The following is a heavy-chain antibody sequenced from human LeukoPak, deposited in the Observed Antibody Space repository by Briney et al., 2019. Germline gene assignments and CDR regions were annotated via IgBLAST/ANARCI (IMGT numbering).Heavy chain of an antibody. D-gene: IGHD4-23*01. J-gene: IGHJ6*02. V-gene: IGHV4-31*03. CDR3: ARSWVSYYYYGMDV. CDR2: IYYSGST. CDR1: GGSISSGGYY. Sequence: PSETLSLTCTVSGGSISSGGYYWSWIRQHPGKGLEWIGYIYYSGSTYYNPSLKSRVTISVDTSKNQFSLKLSSVTAADTAVYYCARSWVSYYYYGMDVWGQGTTVTVSS.